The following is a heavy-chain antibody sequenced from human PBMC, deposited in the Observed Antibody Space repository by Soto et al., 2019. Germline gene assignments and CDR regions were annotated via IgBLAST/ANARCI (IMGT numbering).Heavy chain of an antibody. V-gene: IGHV5-51*01. CDR3: ARARGTSRHYYYGMDV. CDR2: VYPGDSDT. Sequence: GESLKISCKGSGYSFTSYWIGWVRQMPGKGLEWMGIVYPGDSDTRYSPSFQGQVTITRDTSASTAYMELSSLRSEDTAVYYCARARGTSRHYYYGMDVWGQGTTVTVSS. CDR1: GYSFTSYW. D-gene: IGHD2-2*01. J-gene: IGHJ6*02.